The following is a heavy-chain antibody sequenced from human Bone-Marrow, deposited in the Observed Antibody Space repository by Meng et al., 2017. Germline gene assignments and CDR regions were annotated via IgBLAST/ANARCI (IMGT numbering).Heavy chain of an antibody. Sequence: PASGPGLSKPSETLSLTCTSSGGSISSGSYYWGLIRQPPGKGLEWIGSIYYSGSTYYNPSLKSRVTISVDTSKNQFSLKLSSVTAADTAVYYCARDCPSPFRWFDPWGQGTLVTVSS. J-gene: IGHJ5*02. V-gene: IGHV4-39*07. CDR3: ARDCPSPFRWFDP. CDR2: IYYSGST. CDR1: GGSISSGSYY.